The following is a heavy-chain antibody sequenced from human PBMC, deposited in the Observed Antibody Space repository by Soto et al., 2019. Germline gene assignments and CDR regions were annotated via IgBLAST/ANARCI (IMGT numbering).Heavy chain of an antibody. Sequence: QVQLVQSGAEVKKPGSSVKVSCKASGGTFSSYTISWVRQAPGQGLEWMGRIIPILGIANYAQKFQGRVTITADKSTSTAYMELSSLRSEDTAVYYCARDWGGYSCGLFDYWGQGTLVTVSS. CDR3: ARDWGGYSCGLFDY. CDR1: GGTFSSYT. J-gene: IGHJ4*02. CDR2: IIPILGIA. D-gene: IGHD5-18*01. V-gene: IGHV1-69*08.